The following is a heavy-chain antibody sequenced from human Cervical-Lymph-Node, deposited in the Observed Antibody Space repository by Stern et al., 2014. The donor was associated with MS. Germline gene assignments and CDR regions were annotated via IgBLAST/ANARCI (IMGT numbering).Heavy chain of an antibody. CDR2: SSGHNDGT. CDR1: GYTFSRYG. V-gene: IGHV1-18*01. Sequence: VHLVESGAEVKKPGASVKVSCTASGYTFSRYGISWVRQAPGQGLEWMGLSSGHNDGTNYDEKFPVRVTTTTDTTTCHAFLVLGSLRSDDTAVYYCARDPHIAVAGSGGGFDPWGQGTLVTVAS. D-gene: IGHD6-19*01. CDR3: ARDPHIAVAGSGGGFDP. J-gene: IGHJ5*02.